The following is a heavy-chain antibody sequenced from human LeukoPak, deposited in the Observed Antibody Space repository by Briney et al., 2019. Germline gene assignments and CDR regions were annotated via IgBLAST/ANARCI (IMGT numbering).Heavy chain of an antibody. D-gene: IGHD3-10*01. CDR2: ISAYNGNT. V-gene: IGHV1-18*01. CDR1: GYTFTSYG. CDR3: ARDRPNVLLWFGELNAFDI. Sequence: AASVKVSCTASGYTFTSYGISWVRQAPGQGLEWMGWISAYNGNTNYAQKLQGRVTMTTDTSTSTAYMELRSLRSDDTAVYYCARDRPNVLLWFGELNAFDIWGQGTMVTVSS. J-gene: IGHJ3*02.